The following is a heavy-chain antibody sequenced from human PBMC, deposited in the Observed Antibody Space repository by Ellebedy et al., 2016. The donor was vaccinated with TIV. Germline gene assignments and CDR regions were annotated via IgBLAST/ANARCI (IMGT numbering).Heavy chain of an antibody. CDR1: GYTFSDYY. Sequence: AASVKVSCKASGYTFSDYYIHWVRQAPGQGLEWMGIINPTFRGTTYAQRFQGRLTLTSDTSTNTIYMELRSLKSDDTAVYYCAREPGTSGTTWGGWRFDPWGQGTLVTVPS. CDR3: AREPGTSGTTWGGWRFDP. V-gene: IGHV1-46*01. J-gene: IGHJ5*02. D-gene: IGHD1-1*01. CDR2: INPTFRGT.